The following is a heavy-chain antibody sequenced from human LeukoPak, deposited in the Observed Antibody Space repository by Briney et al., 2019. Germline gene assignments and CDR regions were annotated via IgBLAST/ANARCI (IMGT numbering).Heavy chain of an antibody. CDR2: VSASGGNT. J-gene: IGHJ4*02. V-gene: IGHV3-23*01. Sequence: GGSLRLSCAASGFTFTTYGMTWVRQAPGKGPECVSVVSASGGNTYYADSVKGRFTISRDNSKNTLYLQMDSLRAEDTAIYYCAGGRGSQQTRFDYWGQGTLVTVSS. CDR1: GFTFTTYG. CDR3: AGGRGSQQTRFDY. D-gene: IGHD1-26*01.